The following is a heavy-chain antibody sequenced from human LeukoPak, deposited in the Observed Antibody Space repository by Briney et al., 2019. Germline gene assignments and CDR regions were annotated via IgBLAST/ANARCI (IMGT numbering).Heavy chain of an antibody. J-gene: IGHJ6*03. Sequence: SETLSLTCTVSGGSISSSSYYWSWIRQPAGKGLEWIGRIYTSGSTNYNPSLKSRVTMSVDTSKNQFSLKLSSVTAADTAVYYCARHYYSYYYYYYMDVWGKGTTVTVSS. D-gene: IGHD1-26*01. CDR1: GGSISSSSYY. V-gene: IGHV4-61*02. CDR2: IYTSGST. CDR3: ARHYYSYYYYYYMDV.